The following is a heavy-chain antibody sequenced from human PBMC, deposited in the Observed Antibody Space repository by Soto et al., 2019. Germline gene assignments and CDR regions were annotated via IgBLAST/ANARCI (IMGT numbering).Heavy chain of an antibody. CDR1: GYTFTGYY. D-gene: IGHD3-10*01. CDR3: ARVPNYYGSGSYYEVALNWFDP. V-gene: IGHV1-2*02. Sequence: GASVKVTCKASGYTFTGYYMHWVRQAPGQGLEWMGWINPNSGGTNYAQKFQGRVTMTRDTSISTAYMELSRLRSDDTAVYYCARVPNYYGSGSYYEVALNWFDPWGQGTLVTSPQ. CDR2: INPNSGGT. J-gene: IGHJ5*02.